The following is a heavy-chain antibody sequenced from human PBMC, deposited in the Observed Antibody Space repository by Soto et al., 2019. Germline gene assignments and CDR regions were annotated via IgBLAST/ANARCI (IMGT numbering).Heavy chain of an antibody. CDR2: ISCDGSNK. CDR1: GFTFSSYA. Sequence: QVQLVESGGGVVQPGRSLRLSCAASGFTFSSYAMHWVRQAPGKGLEWVAVISCDGSNKYYADSVKGRFTISRDNSKNTLYLQMNSLRAEDTAVYYCARDLEVGYSGYDYYYWGQGTLVTVSS. J-gene: IGHJ4*02. V-gene: IGHV3-30-3*01. D-gene: IGHD5-12*01. CDR3: ARDLEVGYSGYDYYY.